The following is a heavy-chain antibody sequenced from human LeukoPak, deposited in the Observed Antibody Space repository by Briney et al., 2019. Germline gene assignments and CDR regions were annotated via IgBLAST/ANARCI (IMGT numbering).Heavy chain of an antibody. CDR2: IYDSGST. D-gene: IGHD2-15*01. CDR3: ARKDGDY. J-gene: IGHJ4*02. V-gene: IGHV4-59*01. Sequence: SETLSLTCTVSGVSISSYHWSWIRQPPVKGLEWIGYIYDSGSTNYNPSLKSRVTISVDTSKNQVSLKLSSVTAADTAVYYCARKDGDYWGQGILVTVSS. CDR1: GVSISSYH.